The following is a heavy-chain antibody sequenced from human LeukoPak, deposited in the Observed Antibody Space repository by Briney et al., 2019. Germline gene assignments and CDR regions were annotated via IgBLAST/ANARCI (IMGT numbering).Heavy chain of an antibody. V-gene: IGHV1-69*04. CDR2: IIPILGIA. J-gene: IGHJ3*02. Sequence: ASVKVSCKASGGTFSSYAISWVRQAPGQGLEWMGRIIPILGIANYAQKFQGRVTMTRNTSISTAYMELSSLRSEDTAVYYCARPDPYAGDAFDIWGQGTMVTVS. D-gene: IGHD4-17*01. CDR3: ARPDPYAGDAFDI. CDR1: GGTFSSYA.